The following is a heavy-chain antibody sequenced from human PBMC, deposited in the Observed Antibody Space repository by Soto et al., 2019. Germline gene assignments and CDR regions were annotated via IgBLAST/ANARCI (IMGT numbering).Heavy chain of an antibody. CDR2: ISWDGGST. J-gene: IGHJ6*02. Sequence: GGSLRLSCAASGFTFDDYTMHWVRQAPGKGLEWVSLISWDGGSTYYADSVKGRFTISRDNSKNSLYLQMNSLRTEDTALYYCAKDPYAENYYYGMDVWGQGTTVTVSS. CDR1: GFTFDDYT. D-gene: IGHD3-16*01. CDR3: AKDPYAENYYYGMDV. V-gene: IGHV3-43*01.